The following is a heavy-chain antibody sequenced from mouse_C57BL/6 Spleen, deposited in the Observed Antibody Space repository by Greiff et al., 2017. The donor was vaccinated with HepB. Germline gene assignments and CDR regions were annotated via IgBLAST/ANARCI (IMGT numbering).Heavy chain of an antibody. J-gene: IGHJ4*01. CDR3: ARPIRGTGAMDY. CDR1: GYTFTSYW. CDR2: IDPNSGGT. Sequence: VKQSCKASGYTFTSYWMHWGKQRPGRGLEWIGRIDPNSGGTKYNEKFKSKATLTVDKPSSTAYMQLSSLTSEDSAVYYCARPIRGTGAMDYWGQGTSVTVSS. V-gene: IGHV1-72*01. D-gene: IGHD3-1*01.